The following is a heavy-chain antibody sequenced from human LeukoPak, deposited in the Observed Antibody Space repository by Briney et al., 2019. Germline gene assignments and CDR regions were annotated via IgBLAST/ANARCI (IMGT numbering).Heavy chain of an antibody. D-gene: IGHD2-2*01. V-gene: IGHV3-23*01. J-gene: IGHJ5*02. CDR3: AKERSALPSYNSFDP. CDR1: GFTFSSYA. Sequence: GGSLRLSCAASGFTFSSYAMSWVRQAPGKGLEWVSGIGGSGGSTHYADSVKGRFTISRDNSKNTLYLQMNSLRAEDTAVYYCAKERSALPSYNSFDPWGQGTLVTVSS. CDR2: IGGSGGST.